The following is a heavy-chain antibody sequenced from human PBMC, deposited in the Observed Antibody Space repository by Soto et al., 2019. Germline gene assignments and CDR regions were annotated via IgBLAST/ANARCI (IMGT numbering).Heavy chain of an antibody. CDR1: GFTFSSYA. V-gene: IGHV3-30*09. Sequence: QVQVVESGGGVVQPGRSLRLSCAASGFTFSSYAMHWVRQAPGKGLEWVALISYDGSNKYYADSVKGRFAISRDNSKKALYLQVDSLRAEDTSVYYCARMGLCHGMDVWGQGTTVTVSS. CDR3: ARMGLCHGMDV. J-gene: IGHJ6*02. D-gene: IGHD2-2*01. CDR2: ISYDGSNK.